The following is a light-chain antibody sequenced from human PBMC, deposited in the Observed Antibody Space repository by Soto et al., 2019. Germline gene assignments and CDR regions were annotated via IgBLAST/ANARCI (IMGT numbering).Light chain of an antibody. CDR1: SSDIGGYHY. Sequence: QSALTQPASVSGSPGQSITVSCTGTSSDIGGYHYVSWYQQHPGKAPKLMVYEVTNRPSGVSDRFSGSKSGNTASLTISGLQADDEGYYYCSSYTSRSTLYVFGTGTKLTVL. V-gene: IGLV2-14*01. CDR2: EVT. CDR3: SSYTSRSTLYV. J-gene: IGLJ1*01.